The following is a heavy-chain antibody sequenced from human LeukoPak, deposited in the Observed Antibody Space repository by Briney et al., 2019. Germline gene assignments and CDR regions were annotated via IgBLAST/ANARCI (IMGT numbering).Heavy chain of an antibody. CDR1: GGSISSYY. CDR2: IYYSGST. Sequence: SETLSLTCTVSGGSISSYYWSWIRQPPWKGLEWIGYIYYSGSTNYNPPLKSRVTISVDTSKNQFSLKLSSVTAADTAVYYCARGTAAAETFDPWGQGTLVTVSS. J-gene: IGHJ5*02. D-gene: IGHD6-13*01. V-gene: IGHV4-59*01. CDR3: ARGTAAAETFDP.